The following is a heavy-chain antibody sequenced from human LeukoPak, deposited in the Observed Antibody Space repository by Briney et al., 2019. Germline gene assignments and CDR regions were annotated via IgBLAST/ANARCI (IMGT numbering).Heavy chain of an antibody. Sequence: ASVKVSCKASGYTFTSYCISWVRKAPGQGLEWMGWISAYNGNTNYAQKFQGRVTMTRDTSISTAYMELSRLTSDDTAVYYCARGESSSWYGWGQGTLVTVSS. D-gene: IGHD6-13*01. J-gene: IGHJ4*02. V-gene: IGHV1-18*01. CDR3: ARGESSSWYG. CDR2: ISAYNGNT. CDR1: GYTFTSYC.